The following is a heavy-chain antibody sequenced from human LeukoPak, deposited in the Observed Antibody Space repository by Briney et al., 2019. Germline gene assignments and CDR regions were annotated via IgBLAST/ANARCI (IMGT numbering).Heavy chain of an antibody. CDR1: GASISSGDYY. CDR3: ARDHDREGFSFGF. Sequence: PSETLSLTCTVSGASISSGDYYWSWIRQPPGKGLERIGYIYYSGSPYYNPSLKSRITISVDTSKNQFSLKMSSVTAADTAVYYCARDHDREGFSFGFWGQGTLVTVSS. V-gene: IGHV4-30-4*01. CDR2: IYYSGSP. D-gene: IGHD2/OR15-2a*01. J-gene: IGHJ4*02.